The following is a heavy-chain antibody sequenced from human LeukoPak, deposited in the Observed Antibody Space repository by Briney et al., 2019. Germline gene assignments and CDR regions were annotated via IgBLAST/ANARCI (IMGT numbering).Heavy chain of an antibody. J-gene: IGHJ4*02. V-gene: IGHV3-23*01. D-gene: IGHD3-22*01. CDR2: ISGSGGSA. CDR3: PRKYDSSGYYDH. Sequence: GGSLRLSCAASGFTFTNYWMSWVRQAPGKGLEWVSTISGSGGSANYADSVKGRFTVSRDNSKNTLYMQMNSLRVEDTAVYYCPRKYDSSGYYDHWGQGTLVTVSS. CDR1: GFTFTNYW.